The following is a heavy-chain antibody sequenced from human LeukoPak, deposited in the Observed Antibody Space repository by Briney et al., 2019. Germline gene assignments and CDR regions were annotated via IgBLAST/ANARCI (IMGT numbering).Heavy chain of an antibody. CDR3: ASSRVVVIALDY. CDR1: GYTFTSYD. Sequence: SVKVSCKASGYTFTSYDINWVRQATGQGLEWMGGIIPIFGTANYAQKFQGRVTITTDESTSTAYMELSSLRSEDTAVYYCASSRVVVIALDYWGQGTLVTVSS. J-gene: IGHJ4*02. CDR2: IIPIFGTA. D-gene: IGHD2-21*01. V-gene: IGHV1-69*05.